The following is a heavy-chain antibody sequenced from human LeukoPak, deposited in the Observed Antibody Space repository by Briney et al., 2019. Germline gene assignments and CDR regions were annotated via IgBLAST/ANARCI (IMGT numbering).Heavy chain of an antibody. V-gene: IGHV5-51*01. CDR1: GYSFTSYW. CDR3: ARLITIFGVVTSFDP. CDR2: IYPGDSDT. D-gene: IGHD3-3*01. J-gene: IGHJ5*02. Sequence: GESLKISCQGSGYSFTSYWIGWVRQMPGKGLEWMGIIYPGDSDTRYSPSFQGQVTISADKSISTAYLQWSSLKASDTAMYYCARLITIFGVVTSFDPWGQGTLVTVSS.